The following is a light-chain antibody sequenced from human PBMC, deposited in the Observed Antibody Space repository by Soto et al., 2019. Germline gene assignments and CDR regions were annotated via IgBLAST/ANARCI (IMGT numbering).Light chain of an antibody. CDR1: QSIRSN. V-gene: IGKV3-15*01. J-gene: IGKJ2*01. Sequence: IVMTQSPATLSVSPGERATLSCRASQSIRSNLAWYQQKPGQAPRLLIYGASTRATGIPARFSGSGSGTEFTLTINRLQSEDFAVYYCQQYNDWLLYTFGQGTKLEI. CDR3: QQYNDWLLYT. CDR2: GAS.